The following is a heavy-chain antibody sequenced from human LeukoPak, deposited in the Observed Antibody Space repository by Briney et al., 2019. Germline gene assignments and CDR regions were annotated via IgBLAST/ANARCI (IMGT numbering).Heavy chain of an antibody. CDR2: IYYSGST. Sequence: SETLSLTGTVSGVSISSYYWSWLRQPPGKGLEWLGYIYYSGSTNYNPSLKSRATISVDTSKNQFSLKLSSVTAADTAVYYCARDSIRVQTGTPPRGRGALVTVSS. CDR1: GVSISSYY. V-gene: IGHV4-59*01. CDR3: ARDSIRVQTGTPP. D-gene: IGHD1-1*01. J-gene: IGHJ5*02.